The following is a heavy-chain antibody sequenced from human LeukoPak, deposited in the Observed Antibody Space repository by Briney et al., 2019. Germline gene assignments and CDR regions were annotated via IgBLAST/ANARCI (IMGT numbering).Heavy chain of an antibody. CDR1: GYTFTGYY. D-gene: IGHD5-18*01. CDR2: IYPYSGDT. CDR3: ATEVTD. Sequence: ASVTVSCKASGYTFTGYYIHWVRQAPGQGLEWMGWIYPYSGDTNYAQNFQGRVTMTRDTSISTAYMELSSLKSDDTAVYYCATEVTDWGQGTLVTVSS. V-gene: IGHV1-2*02. J-gene: IGHJ4*02.